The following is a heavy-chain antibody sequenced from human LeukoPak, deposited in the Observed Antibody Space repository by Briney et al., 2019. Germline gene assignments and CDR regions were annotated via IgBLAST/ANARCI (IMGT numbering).Heavy chain of an antibody. D-gene: IGHD6-13*01. CDR1: GFTFSRYW. CDR3: ARGLPGYSNTWNDH. J-gene: IGHJ5*02. CDR2: TNSDGSLP. Sequence: GGSLRLSCAASGFTFSRYWMHWVRQAPGKGLVWVSRTNSDGSLPSYADSVKGRFTISRDNAKNTLYLQMNSLGVEDTAIYYCARGLPGYSNTWNDHWGQGALVTVSS. V-gene: IGHV3-74*01.